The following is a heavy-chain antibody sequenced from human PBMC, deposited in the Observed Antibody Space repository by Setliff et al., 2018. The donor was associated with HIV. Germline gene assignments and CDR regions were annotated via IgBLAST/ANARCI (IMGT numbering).Heavy chain of an antibody. J-gene: IGHJ6*02. CDR1: GGSFSDYY. Sequence: SETLSLTCAVYGGSFSDYYWSWIRQPPGKGLEWIGEINHSGSTYYNPSLQSRVTISVATSKNQFSLKLNSVTTADTAVYYCARSRTSSGYYGVTGYGMDVWGQGTTVTVSS. V-gene: IGHV4-34*01. D-gene: IGHD3-22*01. CDR3: ARSRTSSGYYGVTGYGMDV. CDR2: INHSGST.